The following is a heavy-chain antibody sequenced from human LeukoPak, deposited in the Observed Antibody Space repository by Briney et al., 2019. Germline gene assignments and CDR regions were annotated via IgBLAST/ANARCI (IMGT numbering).Heavy chain of an antibody. D-gene: IGHD5-12*01. J-gene: IGHJ4*02. CDR3: ARVPDGLRFDY. V-gene: IGHV4-4*09. CDR2: IYSSGNT. Sequence: SETLSLTRTVSGGSISSSCWSWIRQAPGGGLEWIGYIYSSGNTTYNPSLKSRVTMSVDTSKNQFSLKLTSMSVADTAVYFCARVPDGLRFDYWGQGALVTVSS. CDR1: GGSISSSC.